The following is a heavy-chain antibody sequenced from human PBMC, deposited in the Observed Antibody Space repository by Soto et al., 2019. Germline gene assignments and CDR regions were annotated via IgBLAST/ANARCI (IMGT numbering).Heavy chain of an antibody. J-gene: IGHJ6*02. Sequence: GGSLRLSCAASGFTVSSNYMSWVRQAPGKGLEWVSVIYSGGSTYYADSVKGRFTISRDNSKNTLYLQMNSLRAEDTAVYYCARVRSYYGSGSYWSYYYGMDIWGQGTTVTVSS. V-gene: IGHV3-53*01. D-gene: IGHD3-10*01. CDR2: IYSGGST. CDR1: GFTVSSNY. CDR3: ARVRSYYGSGSYWSYYYGMDI.